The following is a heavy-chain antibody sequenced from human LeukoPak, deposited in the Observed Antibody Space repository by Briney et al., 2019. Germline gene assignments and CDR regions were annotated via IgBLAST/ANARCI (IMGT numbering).Heavy chain of an antibody. J-gene: IGHJ4*02. CDR1: GFTFSRYW. D-gene: IGHD5-12*01. V-gene: IGHV3-7*04. CDR2: IKEDGSGK. Sequence: GGSLRLSCVASGFTFSRYWMSWVRQAPGKGLEWVANIKEDGSGKYYVDSVKGRFTISKDNAKNSLYLQMNSLRGEDTAVYYCARDSPGYGGYDFGWGQGTLVTVSS. CDR3: ARDSPGYGGYDFG.